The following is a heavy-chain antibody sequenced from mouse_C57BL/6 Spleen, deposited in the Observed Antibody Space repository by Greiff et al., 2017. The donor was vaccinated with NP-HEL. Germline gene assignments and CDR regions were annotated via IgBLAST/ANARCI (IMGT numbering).Heavy chain of an antibody. V-gene: IGHV5-12*01. CDR3: ARPLYYDYDGGFAY. CDR2: ISNGGGST. CDR1: GFTFSDYY. J-gene: IGHJ3*01. D-gene: IGHD2-4*01. Sequence: EVQVVESGGGLVQPGGSLKLSCAASGFTFSDYYMYWVRQTPEKRLEWVAYISNGGGSTYYPDTVKGRFTISRDNAKNTLYLQMSRLKSEDTAMYYCARPLYYDYDGGFAYWGQGTLVTVSA.